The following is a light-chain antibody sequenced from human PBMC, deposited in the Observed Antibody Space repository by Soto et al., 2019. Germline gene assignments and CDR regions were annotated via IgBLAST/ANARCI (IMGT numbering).Light chain of an antibody. V-gene: IGKV1-5*03. CDR2: KAS. J-gene: IGKJ1*01. Sequence: DIQMTQSPSTLSASVGDRVTITCRASQNINSWLAWYQQKPGKAPKLLIYKASSLESGVPSRFSGSGSGTEFTLTISSLQPDDFATYYCQQHSTYSRTFGQGTKVEIK. CDR1: QNINSW. CDR3: QQHSTYSRT.